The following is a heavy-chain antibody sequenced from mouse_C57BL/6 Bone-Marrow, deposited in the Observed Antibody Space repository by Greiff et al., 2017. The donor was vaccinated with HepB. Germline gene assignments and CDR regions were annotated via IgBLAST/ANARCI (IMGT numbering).Heavy chain of an antibody. CDR1: GYTFTDYN. D-gene: IGHD1-1*01. J-gene: IGHJ4*01. CDR3: ARVITTVVEPYYYAMDY. CDR2: IKPNSGGT. Sequence: EVKLMEPGPELVKPGASVKMSCKASGYTFTDYNMHWVKQSHGQGLEWIGYIKPNSGGTSYNQKFKGKATLTVNKSSSTAYMELRSLTSEDSAVYYCARVITTVVEPYYYAMDYWGQGTSVTVSS. V-gene: IGHV1-22*01.